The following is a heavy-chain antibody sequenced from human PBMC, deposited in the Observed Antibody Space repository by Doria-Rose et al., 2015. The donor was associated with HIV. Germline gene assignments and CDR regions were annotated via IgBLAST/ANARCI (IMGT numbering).Heavy chain of an antibody. CDR1: GYTFSAYA. CDR3: ARIHSLSSSSLGH. D-gene: IGHD6-13*01. Sequence: QVRLVQSGAEVKKPGASVTVSCKTSGYTFSAYAIPWVRQAPGQRLEWMGWLNVGNGDTRYSRKFQDRVTITSDTSANTGYMALSSLRSEDTAVYYCARIHSLSSSSLGHWGQGTLVTVSS. V-gene: IGHV1-3*01. CDR2: LNVGNGDT. J-gene: IGHJ4*02.